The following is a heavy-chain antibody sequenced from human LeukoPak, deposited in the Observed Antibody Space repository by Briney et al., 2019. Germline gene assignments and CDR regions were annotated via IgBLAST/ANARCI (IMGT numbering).Heavy chain of an antibody. V-gene: IGHV3-53*01. J-gene: IGHJ3*02. CDR3: ARDSSDFGDALDI. CDR2: IYTGGRT. Sequence: GRSLRLSCAVSGFIVSDYYMYWVRQAPGKSLEWVSVIYTGGRTLYADSMRGRVTISRDSPKNTLYLQMDSLRAEDTAIYYCARDSSDFGDALDIWGQGTMVTVSS. CDR1: GFIVSDYY. D-gene: IGHD3-3*01.